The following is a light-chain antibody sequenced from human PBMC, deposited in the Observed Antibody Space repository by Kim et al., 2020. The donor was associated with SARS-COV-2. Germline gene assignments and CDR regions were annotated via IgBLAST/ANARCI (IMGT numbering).Light chain of an antibody. J-gene: IGLJ2*01. CDR2: EAT. Sequence: SISSCSTETMRGVVVYNLDSWYHKETGKAPNLMVYEATKRPSGVSNRFSGSKSGNTASLTIYGLQAGDEADYYCCSYADSSTLVFGGGTKVTVL. V-gene: IGLV2-23*01. CDR3: CSYADSSTLV. CDR1: MRGVVVYNL.